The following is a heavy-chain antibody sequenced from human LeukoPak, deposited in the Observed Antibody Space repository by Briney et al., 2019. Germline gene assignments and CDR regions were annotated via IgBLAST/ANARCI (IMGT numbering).Heavy chain of an antibody. CDR2: IIPIFGTA. CDR3: ARGASSSAFYYYYYMDV. J-gene: IGHJ6*03. D-gene: IGHD6-6*01. Sequence: ASVKVSCKASGGTLSSYAISWVRQAPGQGLEWMGGIIPIFGTANYAQKFQGRVTITTDESTSTAYMELSSLRSEDTAVYYCARGASSSAFYYYYYMDVWGKGTTVTVSS. V-gene: IGHV1-69*05. CDR1: GGTLSSYA.